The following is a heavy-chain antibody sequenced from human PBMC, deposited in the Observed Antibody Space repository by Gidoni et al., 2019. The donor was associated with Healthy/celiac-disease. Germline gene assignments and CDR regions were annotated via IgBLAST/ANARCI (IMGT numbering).Heavy chain of an antibody. CDR2: SYYSGST. J-gene: IGHJ6*02. V-gene: IGHV4-39*07. CDR3: ARDGYDSSGYYPSPYYYYGMDV. Sequence: QLQLQESGPGLVKPSETLSLPCTVSGGSIRSSSSYWGWIRQPPGKGLEWIGSSYYSGSTYYNPSLKSRVTISVDTSKNQFSLKLSSVTAADTAVYYCARDGYDSSGYYPSPYYYYGMDVWGQGTTVTVSS. CDR1: GGSIRSSSSY. D-gene: IGHD3-22*01.